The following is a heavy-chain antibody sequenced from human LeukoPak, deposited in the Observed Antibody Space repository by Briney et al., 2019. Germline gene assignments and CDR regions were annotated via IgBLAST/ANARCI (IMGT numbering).Heavy chain of an antibody. Sequence: PGGSLRLSCAASGFTFSSYGMHWVRQAPGKGLEWVAFIRYDGSNKYYADSVKGRFTISRDNSKNTLYLQMNSLRAEDTAVYYCAKDLCSSTSCYGFDYWGQGTLVTVSS. CDR3: AKDLCSSTSCYGFDY. D-gene: IGHD2-2*01. CDR1: GFTFSSYG. V-gene: IGHV3-30*02. CDR2: IRYDGSNK. J-gene: IGHJ4*02.